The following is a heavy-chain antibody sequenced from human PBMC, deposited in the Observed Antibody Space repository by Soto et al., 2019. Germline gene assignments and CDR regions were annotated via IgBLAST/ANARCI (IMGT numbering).Heavy chain of an antibody. CDR1: GFTFSNYI. D-gene: IGHD6-25*01. Sequence: GGTLRLSCAASGFTFSNYIISLVRLAPGKGLEWVSAISSSSTYIYYADSVKGRFTISRDNANDSLFLQVNSLRTDDTALYFCARGDRPGLSRSGSSPQFCGQGT. CDR3: ARGDRPGLSRSGSSPQF. V-gene: IGHV3-21*01. CDR2: ISSSSTYI. J-gene: IGHJ4*02.